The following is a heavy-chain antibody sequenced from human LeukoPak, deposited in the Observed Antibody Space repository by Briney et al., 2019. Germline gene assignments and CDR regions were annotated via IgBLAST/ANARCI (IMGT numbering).Heavy chain of an antibody. D-gene: IGHD4/OR15-4a*01. CDR2: ILFDGTNA. Sequence: GGSLRLSCAASGFRFSDYAMHWIRQAPGKGLEWVAVILFDGTNAKYADSVKGRFTISRENSDNILYLQMNSLTDDDTGLYYCARDPDYGNKPQNFDYWGQGTLVTVSS. V-gene: IGHV3-30-3*01. CDR3: ARDPDYGNKPQNFDY. J-gene: IGHJ4*02. CDR1: GFRFSDYA.